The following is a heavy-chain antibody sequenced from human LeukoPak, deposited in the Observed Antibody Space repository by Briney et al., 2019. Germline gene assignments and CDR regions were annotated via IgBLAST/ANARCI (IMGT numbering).Heavy chain of an antibody. V-gene: IGHV1-3*01. CDR1: GYTFTSYA. CDR3: ATVYDSSGYYFDY. D-gene: IGHD3-22*01. CDR2: INAGNGNT. Sequence: GASVKVSCKASGYTFTSYAMHWVRQAPGQRLEWMGWINAGNGNTKYSQKFQGRVTITRDTSASTAYMELRSLRSDDTAVYYCATVYDSSGYYFDYWGQGTLVTVSS. J-gene: IGHJ4*02.